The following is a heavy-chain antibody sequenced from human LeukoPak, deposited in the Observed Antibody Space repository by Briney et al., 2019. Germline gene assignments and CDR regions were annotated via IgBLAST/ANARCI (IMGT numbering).Heavy chain of an antibody. V-gene: IGHV1-18*01. Sequence: ASVKVSCXASGYTFTSYGISWVRQARGQGLEWMGWISAYNGNTNYAQKLQGRVTMTTDTSTSTAYMELRSLRSDDTAVYYCARDRRYYYDSSGYYPIWGQGTLVTVSS. D-gene: IGHD3-22*01. J-gene: IGHJ4*02. CDR1: GYTFTSYG. CDR3: ARDRRYYYDSSGYYPI. CDR2: ISAYNGNT.